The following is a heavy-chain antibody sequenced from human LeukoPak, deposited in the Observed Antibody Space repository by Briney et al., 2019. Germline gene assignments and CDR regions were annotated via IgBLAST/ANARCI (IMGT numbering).Heavy chain of an antibody. CDR2: IYYSGST. D-gene: IGHD6-19*01. Sequence: SETLSLTCTVSGGSISSSSYYWGWIRQPPGKGLEWIGSIYYSGSTYYNPSLKSRVTISVDTSKNQFSLKLSSVTAADTAVYYCARQNGIAVAGTDSFYYYYGMDVWGQGTTVTVSS. V-gene: IGHV4-39*01. J-gene: IGHJ6*02. CDR1: GGSISSSSYY. CDR3: ARQNGIAVAGTDSFYYYYGMDV.